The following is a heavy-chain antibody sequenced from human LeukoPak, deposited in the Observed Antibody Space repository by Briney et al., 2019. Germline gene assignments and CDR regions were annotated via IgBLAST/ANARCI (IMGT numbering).Heavy chain of an antibody. CDR2: IIRSGGST. D-gene: IGHD3-3*01. CDR3: ATHILFWSGLFDS. J-gene: IGHJ4*02. V-gene: IGHV3-23*01. CDR1: GFTFSDYY. Sequence: PGGSLRLSCAASGFTFSDYYMSWIRQAPGKGLEWVSAIIRSGGSTYYADSVRGRFTISRDNSKNTLYLQMDDLRAEDSAVYYCATHILFWSGLFDSWGQGALVSVSS.